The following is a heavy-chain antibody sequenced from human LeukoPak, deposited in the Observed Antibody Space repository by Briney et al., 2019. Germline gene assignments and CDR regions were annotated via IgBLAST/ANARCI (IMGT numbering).Heavy chain of an antibody. CDR2: IYYSGST. Sequence: PSETLSLTCTVSGGSISSSSYYWGWIRQPPGKGLEYIGYIYYSGSTNYNPSLKSRVTISVDTFKNQFSLKLSSVTAADTAVYYCARVVLGSRRADAFDIWGQGTMVTVSS. CDR3: ARVVLGSRRADAFDI. J-gene: IGHJ3*02. D-gene: IGHD3-10*01. CDR1: GGSISSSSYY. V-gene: IGHV4-61*05.